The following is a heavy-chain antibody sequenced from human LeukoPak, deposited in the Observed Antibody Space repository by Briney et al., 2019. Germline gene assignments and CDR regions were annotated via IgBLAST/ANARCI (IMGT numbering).Heavy chain of an antibody. J-gene: IGHJ4*02. D-gene: IGHD1-26*01. CDR3: AKDLMVGASDY. V-gene: IGHV3-7*01. Sequence: GGSLRLSCVVSGFTFSSYWMSWVRQAPGKGLEWVANIKQDGSEKYYVDSVKGRFTISRDNAENSLYLQMNSLRAEDTAVYYCAKDLMVGASDYWGQGTLVTVSS. CDR2: IKQDGSEK. CDR1: GFTFSSYW.